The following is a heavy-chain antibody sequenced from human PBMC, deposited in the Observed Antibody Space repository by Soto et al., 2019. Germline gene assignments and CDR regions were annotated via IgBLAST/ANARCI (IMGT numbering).Heavy chain of an antibody. D-gene: IGHD3-22*01. V-gene: IGHV4-61*01. CDR3: ARGGYYDYFDY. J-gene: IGHJ4*02. CDR1: GGSVSSGSYY. CDR2: IYYSGST. Sequence: XGTLSLTCTVSGGSVSSGSYYWSWIRQPPGKGLEWIGYIYYSGSTNYNPSLKSRVTISVDTSKNQFSLKLSSVTAADTAVYYCARGGYYDYFDYWGQGTLVTVSS.